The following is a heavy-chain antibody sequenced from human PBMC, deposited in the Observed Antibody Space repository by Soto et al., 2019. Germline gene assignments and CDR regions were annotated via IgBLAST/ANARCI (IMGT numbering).Heavy chain of an antibody. D-gene: IGHD3-22*01. CDR1: GGSISSGDYY. V-gene: IGHV4-30-4*01. Sequence: SETLSLTCTVSGGSISSGDYYWSWIRQPPGKGLEWIGYIYHSGGTYYNPSLKSRVTMSVDTSQNQFSLKLSSVSAADTAVYYCARTKYYYDSTAYIFDCWGQGALVTVSS. CDR3: ARTKYYYDSTAYIFDC. J-gene: IGHJ4*02. CDR2: IYHSGGT.